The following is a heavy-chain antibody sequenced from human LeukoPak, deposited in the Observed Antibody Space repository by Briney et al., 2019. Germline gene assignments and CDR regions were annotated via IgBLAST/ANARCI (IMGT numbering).Heavy chain of an antibody. V-gene: IGHV3-7*01. CDR2: INPDGSQT. J-gene: IGHJ5*02. D-gene: IGHD4-17*01. Sequence: GGSLRLSCAASGFTFSTYWMNWVRQVPGKGLEWVALINPDGSQTNYVDSVRGRFTISRDNAENSLYLQMNSLRAEDTAVYYCARDLGYGALDPWGQGTLVTVSS. CDR1: GFTFSTYW. CDR3: ARDLGYGALDP.